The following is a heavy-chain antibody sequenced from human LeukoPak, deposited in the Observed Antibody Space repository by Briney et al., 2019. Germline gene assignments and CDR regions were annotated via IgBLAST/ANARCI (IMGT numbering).Heavy chain of an antibody. D-gene: IGHD6-13*01. J-gene: IGHJ4*02. Sequence: SETLSLTCTVSGGSMSSYYWSWIRQPPGKGLEYIGYIYYTGRTYYNPSLKSRVTISVDTSKNQFSLRLSSVTAADTAVYYCTRDATAGNFDYWGQGTLVTVFS. CDR3: TRDATAGNFDY. V-gene: IGHV4-59*01. CDR1: GGSMSSYY. CDR2: IYYTGRT.